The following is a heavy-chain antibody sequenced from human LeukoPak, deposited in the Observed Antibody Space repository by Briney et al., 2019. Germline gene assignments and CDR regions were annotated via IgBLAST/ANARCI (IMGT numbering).Heavy chain of an antibody. CDR3: ARDRPYDILTGPGGVDY. D-gene: IGHD3-9*01. Sequence: GGSLRLSCAASGFTFSSYSMNWVRQAPGKGLEWVSSISSSSSYIYYADSVKGRFTISRDTAKNSLYLQMNSLRAEDTAVYYCARDRPYDILTGPGGVDYWGQGTLVTVSS. J-gene: IGHJ4*02. CDR1: GFTFSSYS. V-gene: IGHV3-21*01. CDR2: ISSSSSYI.